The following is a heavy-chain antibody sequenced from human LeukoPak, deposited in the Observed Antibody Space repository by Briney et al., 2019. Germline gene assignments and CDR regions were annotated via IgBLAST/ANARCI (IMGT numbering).Heavy chain of an antibody. CDR2: ISGSGRST. V-gene: IGHV3-23*01. D-gene: IGHD5-18*01. CDR1: GFTFSSYA. J-gene: IGHJ4*02. CDR3: AKDTADTAMVFDY. Sequence: GGSLRLTCAASGFTFSSYAMSWVRQAPGKGLEWVSAISGSGRSTYNADSVKGRFTISRDNSKNTLYLQVNSLRAEDTAVYYCAKDTADTAMVFDYWGQGTLVTVSS.